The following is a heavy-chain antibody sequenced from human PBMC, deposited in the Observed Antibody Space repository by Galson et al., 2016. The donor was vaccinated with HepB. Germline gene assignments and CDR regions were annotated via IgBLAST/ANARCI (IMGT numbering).Heavy chain of an antibody. J-gene: IGHJ4*02. V-gene: IGHV3-23*01. CDR2: VSGRGDRI. CDR1: GFTFSSFA. D-gene: IGHD3-10*01. Sequence: SLRLSCAASGFTFSSFAMSWVRRVPGKGLEWVSAVSGRGDRIRYAESVKGQFIISRDNSKNTLDVEMKSLRVEDTAVYYCAKEGWFGELLYGHFDFWGQGTLVTVSS. CDR3: AKEGWFGELLYGHFDF.